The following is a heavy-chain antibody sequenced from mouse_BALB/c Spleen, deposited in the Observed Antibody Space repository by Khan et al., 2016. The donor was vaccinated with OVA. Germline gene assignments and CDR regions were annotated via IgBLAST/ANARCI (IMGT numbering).Heavy chain of an antibody. D-gene: IGHD2-14*01. CDR1: GYTFTTYT. CDR3: AKEGAYYRSDGWFAY. Sequence: QVQLKQSGAELARPGASVKMSCKASGYTFTTYTIHWVKQRPGQGLEWIGYIIPSTDYTTYNQKFKDKATFTADKSSSTAYMQLSSLTSDDSAVXYCAKEGAYYRSDGWFAYWGQGTLVTVSA. CDR2: IIPSTDYT. V-gene: IGHV1-4*01. J-gene: IGHJ3*01.